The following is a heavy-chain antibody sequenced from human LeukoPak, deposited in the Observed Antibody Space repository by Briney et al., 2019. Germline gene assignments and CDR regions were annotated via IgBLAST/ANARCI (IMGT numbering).Heavy chain of an antibody. Sequence: PGGSLRLSCAASGFTFSDYYMSWIRQAPGKGLEWVSYISSSGSTIYYADSVKGRFTISRDNAKSSLYLQMDSLRAEDTAVYYCARGIEDIVVVPAANNVVDFDYWGQGTLVTVSS. V-gene: IGHV3-11*04. CDR2: ISSSGSTI. J-gene: IGHJ4*02. CDR3: ARGIEDIVVVPAANNVVDFDY. D-gene: IGHD2-2*01. CDR1: GFTFSDYY.